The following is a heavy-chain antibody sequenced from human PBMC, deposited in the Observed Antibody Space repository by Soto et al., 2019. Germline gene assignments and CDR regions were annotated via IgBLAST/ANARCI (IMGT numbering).Heavy chain of an antibody. J-gene: IGHJ4*02. CDR2: IIDSGAST. CDR1: GFTFSSCA. D-gene: IGHD3-3*01. CDR3: AKGFAPQMISFLVEY. Sequence: GGSLRLSCAASGFTFSSCAMGWVRQAPGKGLEWVSDIIDSGASTYYADSVKGRFTISRDNSKSTLYLQMNSLRAEDTALYYCAKGFAPQMISFLVEYWGQGTLVTVSS. V-gene: IGHV3-23*01.